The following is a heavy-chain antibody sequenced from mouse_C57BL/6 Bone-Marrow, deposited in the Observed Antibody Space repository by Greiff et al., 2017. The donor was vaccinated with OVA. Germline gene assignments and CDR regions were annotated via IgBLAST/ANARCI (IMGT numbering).Heavy chain of an antibody. CDR3: ARDAPHLPFAY. D-gene: IGHD6-5*01. CDR1: GYTFTDYY. V-gene: IGHV1-26*01. Sequence: EVQLQQSGPELVKPGASVKISCKASGYTFTDYYMNWVKQSHGKSLEWIGDINPNNGGTSYNQKFKGKATLTVDKSSSTAYMELRSLTSEDSAVYYCARDAPHLPFAYWGQGTLVTVSA. CDR2: INPNNGGT. J-gene: IGHJ3*01.